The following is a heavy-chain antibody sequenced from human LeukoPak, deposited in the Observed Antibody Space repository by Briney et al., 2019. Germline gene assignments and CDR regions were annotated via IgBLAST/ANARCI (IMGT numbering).Heavy chain of an antibody. D-gene: IGHD2-15*01. CDR2: ISYDGSNK. Sequence: GGSLRLSCAASGFTFSSYAMHWVRQAPGKGPEWVAVISYDGSNKYYADSVKGRFTISRDNSKNTLYLQMNSLRAEDTAVYYCARDLWVALYYYGMDVWGQGTTVTVSS. V-gene: IGHV3-30-3*01. J-gene: IGHJ6*02. CDR1: GFTFSSYA. CDR3: ARDLWVALYYYGMDV.